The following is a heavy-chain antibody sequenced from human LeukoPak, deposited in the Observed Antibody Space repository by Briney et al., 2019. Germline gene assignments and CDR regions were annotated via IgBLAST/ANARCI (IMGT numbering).Heavy chain of an antibody. CDR1: GYTFTSYG. CDR2: ISAYNGNT. J-gene: IGHJ6*02. D-gene: IGHD3-10*01. V-gene: IGHV1-18*01. CDR3: ARQGLGYYYGSGTDGMDV. Sequence: ASVKVSCKASGYTFTSYGISWVRQAPGQGLEWMGCISAYNGNTNYAQKLQGRVTMTTDTSTSTAYMELRSLRADDTAVYYCARQGLGYYYGSGTDGMDVWGQGTTVTVSS.